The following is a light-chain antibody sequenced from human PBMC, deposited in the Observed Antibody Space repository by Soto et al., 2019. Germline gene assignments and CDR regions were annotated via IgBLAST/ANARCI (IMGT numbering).Light chain of an antibody. CDR1: QSVSSH. Sequence: EIVLTQSPATLSLSPGERATVSCRASQSVSSHLAWYQQKRGQAPRLLIYDASNRATGIPARFSGSGSGTDFTLTISSLEPEDFAVYYCQQRSNRITFGQGTRLEIK. CDR2: DAS. CDR3: QQRSNRIT. J-gene: IGKJ5*01. V-gene: IGKV3-11*01.